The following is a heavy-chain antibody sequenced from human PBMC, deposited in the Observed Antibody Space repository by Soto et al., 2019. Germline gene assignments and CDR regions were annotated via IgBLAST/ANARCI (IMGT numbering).Heavy chain of an antibody. D-gene: IGHD3-9*01. CDR3: ARLNYDILTGRYYGIDV. CDR1: GGSVSSGSYY. J-gene: IGHJ6*02. CDR2: IYYSGST. Sequence: ASETLSLTCTVSGGSVSSGSYYWSWIRQPPGKGLEWIGYIYYSGSTNYNPSLKSRVTISVDTSKNQFSLKLSSVTAADTAVYYCARLNYDILTGRYYGIDVWGQGTTVTVSS. V-gene: IGHV4-61*01.